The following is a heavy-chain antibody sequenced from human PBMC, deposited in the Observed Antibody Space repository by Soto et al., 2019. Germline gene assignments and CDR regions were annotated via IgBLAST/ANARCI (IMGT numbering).Heavy chain of an antibody. CDR3: ARDQIAARHLYYYGMDV. Sequence: GSLRLSCAASGFTFSSYSMNWVRQAPGKGLEWVSSISSSSSYIYYADSVKGRFTISRDNAKNSLYLQMNSLRAEDTAVYYCARDQIAARHLYYYGMDVWGQRTTVTVSS. J-gene: IGHJ6*02. D-gene: IGHD6-6*01. CDR2: ISSSSSYI. CDR1: GFTFSSYS. V-gene: IGHV3-21*01.